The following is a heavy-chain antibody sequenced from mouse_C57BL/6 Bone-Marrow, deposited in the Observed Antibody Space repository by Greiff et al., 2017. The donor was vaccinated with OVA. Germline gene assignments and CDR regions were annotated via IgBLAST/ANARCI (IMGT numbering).Heavy chain of an antibody. CDR1: GFTFSSYA. CDR3: ARYDYDGAWFAY. D-gene: IGHD2-4*01. V-gene: IGHV5-4*03. CDR2: ISDGGSYT. Sequence: EVKLVESGGGLVKPGGSLKLSCAASGFTFSSYAMSWVRQTPEKRLEWVATISDGGSYTYYPDNVKGRFTISRDNDKNNLYLQMSHLKSEDTAMYYCARYDYDGAWFAYWGQGTLVTVSA. J-gene: IGHJ3*01.